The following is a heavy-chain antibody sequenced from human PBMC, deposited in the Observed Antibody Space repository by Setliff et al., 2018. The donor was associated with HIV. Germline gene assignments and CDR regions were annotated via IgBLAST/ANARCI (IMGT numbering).Heavy chain of an antibody. D-gene: IGHD3-22*01. CDR2: ISGIGSST. V-gene: IGHV3-23*01. CDR3: AKPTYYYDSSGYYKDAFDI. Sequence: LRLSCAASGFTFSTYAMSWVRQAPGKGLEWVSDISGIGSSTYYADSVKGRFTISRDNSKNTLYLQMNSLRAEDTAVYYCAKPTYYYDSSGYYKDAFDIWGQGTMVTVSS. CDR1: GFTFSTYA. J-gene: IGHJ3*02.